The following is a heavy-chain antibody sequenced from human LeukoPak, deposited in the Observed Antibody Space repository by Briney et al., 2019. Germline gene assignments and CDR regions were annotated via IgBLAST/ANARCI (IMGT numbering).Heavy chain of an antibody. Sequence: PGGFPRLSCAASGFTFSDYAMSWVRQAPGKGLEWVSTASYYVGKQYHADSVRGRFTVSRDNSRNTVSLQMNSLRVEDTCIDYCAKAGIGVDVAGFLCEYWGQGTLVTVSS. J-gene: IGHJ4*02. CDR3: AKAGIGVDVAGFLCEY. D-gene: IGHD1-1*01. V-gene: IGHV3-23*01. CDR1: GFTFSDYA. CDR2: ASYYVGKQ.